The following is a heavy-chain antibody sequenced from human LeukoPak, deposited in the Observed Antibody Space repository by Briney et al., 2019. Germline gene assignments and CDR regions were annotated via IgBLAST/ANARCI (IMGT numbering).Heavy chain of an antibody. J-gene: IGHJ6*02. CDR2: IGDTGAVT. V-gene: IGHV3-23*01. D-gene: IGHD2-21*02. CDR3: AKHVAFGVDTMDV. Sequence: GSLRLSCAASGFTFSSYSLNWVRQAPGKGLEWVSIIGDTGAVTHYADSVKGRFTISRDNSKNTLYLQMNSLRAEDTAVYYCAKHVAFGVDTMDVWGQGTTVTVSS. CDR1: GFTFSSYS.